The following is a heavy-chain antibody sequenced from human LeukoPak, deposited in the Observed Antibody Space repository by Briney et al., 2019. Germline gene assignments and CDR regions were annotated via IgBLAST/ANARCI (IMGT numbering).Heavy chain of an antibody. J-gene: IGHJ4*02. CDR1: GGSFSGYY. CDR2: INHSGST. CDR3: ARVGQQLETRY. Sequence: SETLSLTCAVYGGSFSGYYWSWIRQPPGKGLEWIGEINHSGSTNYNPSLKSRVTISVDTSKNQFSLKLSSVTAADTAVYYCARVGQQLETRYWGQGTLVTVSS. D-gene: IGHD6-13*01. V-gene: IGHV4-34*01.